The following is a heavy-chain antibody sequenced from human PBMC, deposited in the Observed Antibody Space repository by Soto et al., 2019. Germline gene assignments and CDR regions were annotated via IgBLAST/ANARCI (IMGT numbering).Heavy chain of an antibody. CDR2: ISGSGGST. CDR3: AKDVSSGWKPALFDY. J-gene: IGHJ4*02. D-gene: IGHD6-19*01. Sequence: PGGSLRLSCAASGLTFSSYAMSWVRQAPGKGLEWVSAISGSGGSTYYADSVKGRFTISRDNSKNTLYLQMNSLRAEDTAVYYCAKDVSSGWKPALFDYWGQGTLVTVSS. V-gene: IGHV3-23*01. CDR1: GLTFSSYA.